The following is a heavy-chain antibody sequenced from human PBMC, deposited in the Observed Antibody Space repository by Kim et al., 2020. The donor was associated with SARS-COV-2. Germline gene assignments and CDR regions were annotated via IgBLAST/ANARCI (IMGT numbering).Heavy chain of an antibody. Sequence: GGSLRLSCAASGFTFSSYGMHWVRQAPGKGLEWVAVISYDGSNKYYADSVKGRFTISRDNSKNTLYLQMNSLRAEDTAVYYCAKDGYSSSLHWGQGTLVTVSS. D-gene: IGHD6-13*01. J-gene: IGHJ4*02. CDR2: ISYDGSNK. CDR3: AKDGYSSSLH. CDR1: GFTFSSYG. V-gene: IGHV3-30*18.